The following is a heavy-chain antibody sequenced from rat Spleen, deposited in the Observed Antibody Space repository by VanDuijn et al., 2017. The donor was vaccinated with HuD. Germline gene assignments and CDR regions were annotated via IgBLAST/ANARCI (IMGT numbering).Heavy chain of an antibody. CDR2: ISPSGGNT. CDR1: GFTFSKFD. D-gene: IGHD1-12*02. Sequence: EVQLVESGGGLVQPGRSLKLSCAASGFTFSKFDMAWVRQAPTKGLEWVASISPSGGNTYYRDSMKGRFTVSRDDVKNTLYLQMDSLRSEDTATYYCARLPYYYDGSYYYYFDYWGQGVMVTVSS. V-gene: IGHV5S13*01. J-gene: IGHJ2*01. CDR3: ARLPYYYDGSYYYYFDY.